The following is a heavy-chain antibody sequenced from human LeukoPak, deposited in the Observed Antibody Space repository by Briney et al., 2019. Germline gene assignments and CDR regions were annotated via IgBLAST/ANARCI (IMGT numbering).Heavy chain of an antibody. CDR3: ARDLTTDMLSGHYDAFDI. V-gene: IGHV4-34*01. D-gene: IGHD5-18*01. Sequence: SETLSLTCAVYGGSFSGYYWSWIRQPPGKGLEWIGEINHSGSTNYNPSLKSRVTMSVDTSNNQFSLKLSSVTAADTAVYYCARDLTTDMLSGHYDAFDIWGQGTMVTVSS. J-gene: IGHJ3*02. CDR2: INHSGST. CDR1: GGSFSGYY.